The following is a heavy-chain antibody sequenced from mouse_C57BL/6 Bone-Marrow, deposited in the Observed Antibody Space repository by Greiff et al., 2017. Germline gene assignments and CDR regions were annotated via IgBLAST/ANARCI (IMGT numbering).Heavy chain of an antibody. D-gene: IGHD1-1*01. CDR3: AREAYYVAMDY. V-gene: IGHV1-69*01. J-gene: IGHJ4*01. CDR1: GYTFTSYW. CDR2: IDPSDSYP. Sequence: VQLQQPGAELVMPGASVKLSCKASGYTFTSYWMHWVKQRPGQGLEWIGEIDPSDSYPNYNQKFKGKSTLTVDKSSSTAYMQLSSLTSEVSAVYYCAREAYYVAMDYWGQGTSVTVSS.